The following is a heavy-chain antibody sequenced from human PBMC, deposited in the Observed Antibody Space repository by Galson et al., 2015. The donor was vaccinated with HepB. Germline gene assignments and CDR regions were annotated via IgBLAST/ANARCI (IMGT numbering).Heavy chain of an antibody. CDR1: GGTFSSYT. D-gene: IGHD1-26*01. Sequence: SVKVSCKASGGTFSSYTISWVRQAPGQGLEWMGRIIPILGIANYAQKFQGRVTITADKSTSTAYMELSSLRSEDTAVYYCARDDVVGASDAFDIWGQGTMVTVSS. CDR2: IIPILGIA. CDR3: ARDDVVGASDAFDI. J-gene: IGHJ3*02. V-gene: IGHV1-69*04.